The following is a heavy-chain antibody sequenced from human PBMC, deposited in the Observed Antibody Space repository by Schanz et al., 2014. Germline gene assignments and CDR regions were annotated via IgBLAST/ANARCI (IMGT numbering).Heavy chain of an antibody. CDR1: GFTFSTFA. J-gene: IGHJ4*02. CDR2: ISGSSRTI. Sequence: EVQLMESGGGLVKPGGSLRLSCSASGFTFSTFAMHWVRQAPGKGLEWVSYISGSSRTIYYADSMKGRFTVSRDNAENALYLQMNSLRAEDTALYYCARDRRNADLDYWGQGTLVTVSS. V-gene: IGHV3-48*01. CDR3: ARDRRNADLDY. D-gene: IGHD1-1*01.